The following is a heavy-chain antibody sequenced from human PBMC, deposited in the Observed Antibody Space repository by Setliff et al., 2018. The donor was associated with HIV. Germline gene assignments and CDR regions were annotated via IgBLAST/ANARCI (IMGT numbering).Heavy chain of an antibody. CDR3: ARPLIAAAGTDAFDI. CDR1: GYSISSGYY. Sequence: PSETLSLTCAVSGYSISSGYYWGWIRQPPGKGLEWIGNIYHSGNTYYNPSLKSRVTISVDTSKDQFSLNLSSVTAADTAVYYCARPLIAAAGTDAFDIWGQGTMVTVSS. V-gene: IGHV4-38-2*01. J-gene: IGHJ3*02. D-gene: IGHD6-13*01. CDR2: IYHSGNT.